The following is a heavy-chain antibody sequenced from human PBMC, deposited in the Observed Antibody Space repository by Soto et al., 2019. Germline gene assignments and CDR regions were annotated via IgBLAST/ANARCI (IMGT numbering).Heavy chain of an antibody. CDR3: ARAGKYYYGSGSPYYYGMDV. D-gene: IGHD3-10*01. CDR1: GYTFTSYG. V-gene: IGHV1-18*04. J-gene: IGHJ6*02. CDR2: ISGYNGNT. Sequence: QVQLVQSGAEVKKPGASVKVSCKASGYTFTSYGVSWVRQAPGQGLEWMGWISGYNGNTNYAQKLQGRVTMTTDTSTSTAYVELRSLRSDHTAVYYCARAGKYYYGSGSPYYYGMDVWGQGITVTVSS.